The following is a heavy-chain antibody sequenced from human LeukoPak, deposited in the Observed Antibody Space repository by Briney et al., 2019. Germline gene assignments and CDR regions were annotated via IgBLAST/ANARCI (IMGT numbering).Heavy chain of an antibody. J-gene: IGHJ3*02. V-gene: IGHV1-2*02. Sequence: ASVKVSCKASGYTFTGYYMHWVRQAPGQGLEWMGWINPNSGGTNYAQKFQGRVTMTRDTSISTAYMELSRLRSDDTAVYYCARSLRGYYDSSGYRDAFDIWGQGTMVTVSS. D-gene: IGHD3-22*01. CDR2: INPNSGGT. CDR1: GYTFTGYY. CDR3: ARSLRGYYDSSGYRDAFDI.